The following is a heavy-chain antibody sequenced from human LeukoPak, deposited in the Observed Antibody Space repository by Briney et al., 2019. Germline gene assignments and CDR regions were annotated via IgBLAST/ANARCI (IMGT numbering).Heavy chain of an antibody. CDR2: IYYSGST. CDR1: GGSISSYY. CDR3: AAPNNTPPPKSRFPISEAPPKTNFPWKLGSVTAAAPPVFSWAGGPHGGGAKPYYFDY. J-gene: IGHJ4*02. V-gene: IGHV4-59*01. D-gene: IGHD2-15*01. Sequence: SETLSLTCTVSGGSISSYYWSWIRQPPGKGLEWIGYIYYSGSTNYNPSLKSRVTISVDTSKNQFSLKLSSVTAADTAVYYCAAPNNTPPPKSRFPISEAPPKTNFPWKLGSVTAAAPPVFSWAGGPHGGGAKPYYFDYWGQGTLVTVSS.